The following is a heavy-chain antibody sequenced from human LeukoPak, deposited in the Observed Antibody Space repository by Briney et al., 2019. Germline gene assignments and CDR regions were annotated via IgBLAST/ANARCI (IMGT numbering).Heavy chain of an antibody. CDR2: IYYSGST. V-gene: IGHV4-59*01. J-gene: IGHJ4*02. Sequence: SETPSLTCPVSGGSISSYYWSWIRQPPGKGLEWIGYIYYSGSTNYNPSLKSRVTISVDTSKNQFSLKLSSVTAADTAVYYCARAPGYSYGFFDYWGQGTLVTVSS. CDR3: ARAPGYSYGFFDY. CDR1: GGSISSYY. D-gene: IGHD5-18*01.